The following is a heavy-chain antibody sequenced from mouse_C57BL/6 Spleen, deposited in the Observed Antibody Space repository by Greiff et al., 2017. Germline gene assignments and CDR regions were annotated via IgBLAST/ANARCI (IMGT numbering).Heavy chain of an antibody. D-gene: IGHD2-4*01. CDR3: ARGGDYDADSATGYFDV. V-gene: IGHV1-42*01. CDR2: INPSTGGT. CDR1: GYSFTGYY. Sequence: VQLQQSGPELVKPGASVKISCKASGYSFTGYYMNWVKQSPEKSLEWIGEINPSTGGTTYNQKFKAKATLTVDKSSSTAYMQLKSLTSADSAVYYCARGGDYDADSATGYFDVWGTGTTVTVSS. J-gene: IGHJ1*03.